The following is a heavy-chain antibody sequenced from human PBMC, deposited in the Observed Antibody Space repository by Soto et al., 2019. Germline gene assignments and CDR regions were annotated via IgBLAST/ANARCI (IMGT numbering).Heavy chain of an antibody. CDR2: ISSSSSYT. CDR3: ARDQGGPHAGVLDDYYYGMDV. CDR1: GFTFSDYY. Sequence: GSSLRLSWSASGFTFSDYYLSWIRQGPGTGLEWVSYISSSSSYTNYADSVKGRFTISRDNAKNSLYLQMNSLRAEDTAVYDCARDQGGPHAGVLDDYYYGMDVWGQGTTVTVSS. D-gene: IGHD3-16*01. V-gene: IGHV3-11*06. J-gene: IGHJ6*02.